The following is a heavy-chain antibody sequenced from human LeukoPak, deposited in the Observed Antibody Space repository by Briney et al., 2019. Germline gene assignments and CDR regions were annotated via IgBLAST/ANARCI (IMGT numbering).Heavy chain of an antibody. Sequence: ASVKVSCKASGCTFSSYAISWVRQAPGQGLDWMGGINPIFGTANYAQKFQGRVTITADKSTSTAYMELSSLRSDDTAVHYCARGALGDYMDVWGKGTTVTISS. CDR3: ARGALGDYMDV. J-gene: IGHJ6*03. CDR1: GCTFSSYA. CDR2: INPIFGTA. D-gene: IGHD3-10*01. V-gene: IGHV1-69*06.